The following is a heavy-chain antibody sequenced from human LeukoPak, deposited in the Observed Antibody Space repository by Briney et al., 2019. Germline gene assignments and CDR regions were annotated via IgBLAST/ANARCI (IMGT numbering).Heavy chain of an antibody. Sequence: GGSLRLSCAASGFTFSSYWMHWVRQAPGKGLVWVSRINSDGSSTSYADSVKGRLTISRDNSKNTLYLQMSSLTAEDTALYYCAKDLRWLQDYWGQGTLVTVSS. V-gene: IGHV3-74*01. CDR3: AKDLRWLQDY. CDR2: INSDGSST. CDR1: GFTFSSYW. J-gene: IGHJ4*02. D-gene: IGHD5-24*01.